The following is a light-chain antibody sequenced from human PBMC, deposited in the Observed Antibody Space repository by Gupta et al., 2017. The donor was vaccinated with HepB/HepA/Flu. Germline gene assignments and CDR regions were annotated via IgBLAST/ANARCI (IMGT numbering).Light chain of an antibody. CDR1: SGHSSYA. CDR2: LNSDGSP. V-gene: IGLV4-69*01. CDR3: QTWGTGFHVV. Sequence: QLVLTHSPSASASLAASIKLTSTLSSGHSSYAIAWHQQQPEKGPRYLMKLNSDGSPSKGDGLPDRFSGSSSGAERYPTIASLQSDDEADYYCQTWGTGFHVVFGGGTKLTVL. J-gene: IGLJ2*01.